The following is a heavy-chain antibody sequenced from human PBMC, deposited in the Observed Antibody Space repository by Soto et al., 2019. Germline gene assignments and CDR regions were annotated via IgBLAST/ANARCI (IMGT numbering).Heavy chain of an antibody. V-gene: IGHV1-69*13. CDR2: IIPIFGTA. CDR3: AWLRYSSSWPNAFDI. D-gene: IGHD6-13*01. J-gene: IGHJ3*02. Sequence: SVKVSCKASGGTFSSYAISWVRQAPGQGLEWMGGIIPIFGTANYAQKFQGRVTITADESTSTAYMELSSLRSEDTAVYYCAWLRYSSSWPNAFDIWGQGTMVTVSS. CDR1: GGTFSSYA.